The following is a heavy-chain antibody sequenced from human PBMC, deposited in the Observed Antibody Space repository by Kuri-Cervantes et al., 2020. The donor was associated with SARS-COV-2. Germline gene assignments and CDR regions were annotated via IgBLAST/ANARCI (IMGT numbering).Heavy chain of an antibody. Sequence: GGSLRLSCAASGFTFSSYAMSWVRQAPGKGLEWVSVIYSGGSSTYYADSVKGRFTISRDNSKNTLYLQMNSLRAEDTAVYYCSKDRGALDYWGQGTPVTVSS. CDR1: GFTFSSYA. CDR2: IYSGGSST. D-gene: IGHD1-26*01. CDR3: SKDRGALDY. V-gene: IGHV3-23*03. J-gene: IGHJ4*02.